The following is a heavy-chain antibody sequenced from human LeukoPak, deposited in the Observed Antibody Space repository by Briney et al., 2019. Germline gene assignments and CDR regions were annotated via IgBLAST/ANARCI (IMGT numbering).Heavy chain of an antibody. J-gene: IGHJ4*02. CDR1: GGSFSGYY. CDR3: ARASMVRGVIITVYYFDY. D-gene: IGHD3-10*01. Sequence: SETLSLTCAVYGGSFSGYYWSWIRQPPGKGLEGIGEINHSGSTNYNPSLKSRVPIPVDTSKNQFSLKLSSVAAADTAVYYCARASMVRGVIITVYYFDYWGQGTLVTVSS. V-gene: IGHV4-34*01. CDR2: INHSGST.